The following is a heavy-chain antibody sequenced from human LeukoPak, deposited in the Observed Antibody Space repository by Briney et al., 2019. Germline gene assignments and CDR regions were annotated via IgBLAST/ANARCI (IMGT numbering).Heavy chain of an antibody. CDR1: GDSISSSSCS. CDR2: MYFSGNT. Sequence: SETLSLTCTVSGDSISSSSCSWGWIRQPPGKGLEWIGSMYFSGNTYYNPSLKSRVTISADASKNEFSLKLSSVTAADTAVYYCARDYGSGSYTYYFDYWGQGTLVTVSS. V-gene: IGHV4-39*02. D-gene: IGHD3-10*01. J-gene: IGHJ4*02. CDR3: ARDYGSGSYTYYFDY.